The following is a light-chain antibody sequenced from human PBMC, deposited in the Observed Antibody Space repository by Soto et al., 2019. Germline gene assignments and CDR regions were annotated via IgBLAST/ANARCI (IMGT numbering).Light chain of an antibody. CDR3: LQHNNWWT. Sequence: EVVLAQSPATLSLSPGEGAALSCRASQSVSSYLAWYQQKPGQAPRLLISDASNRAADIPDRFSGSGSGTDFTLTINSLQSEDFAVYYCLQHNNWWTFGQGTKVDI. J-gene: IGKJ1*01. CDR2: DAS. V-gene: IGKV3-11*01. CDR1: QSVSSY.